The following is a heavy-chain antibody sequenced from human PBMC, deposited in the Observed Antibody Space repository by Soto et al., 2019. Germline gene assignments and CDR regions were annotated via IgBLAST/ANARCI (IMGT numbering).Heavy chain of an antibody. D-gene: IGHD6-6*01. CDR3: ARIGYSSSYLDY. V-gene: IGHV3-7*03. J-gene: IGHJ4*02. CDR1: GFIFRNYW. Sequence: PVGSLRLSCAASGFIFRNYWMSWFRQAPGNGLEWLANIKQDGGQKYYVDSVKGRFTISRDNARNSLYLQINSLRAEDTAMYYCARIGYSSSYLDYWGLGTLVTVSS. CDR2: IKQDGGQK.